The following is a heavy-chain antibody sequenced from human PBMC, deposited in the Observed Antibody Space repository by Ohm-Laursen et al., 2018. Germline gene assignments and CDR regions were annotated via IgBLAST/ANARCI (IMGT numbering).Heavy chain of an antibody. CDR3: ARGIGATYAFDI. Sequence: VTLSLTCAVYGGSFSGYYWSWIRQPPGKGLEGIGEINHSGSTNYNPSLKRRVTISVDTSKNQFSLKLSSVTAADTAVYYCARGIGATYAFDIWGQGTMVTVSS. CDR1: GGSFSGYY. D-gene: IGHD1-26*01. V-gene: IGHV4-34*01. CDR2: INHSGST. J-gene: IGHJ3*02.